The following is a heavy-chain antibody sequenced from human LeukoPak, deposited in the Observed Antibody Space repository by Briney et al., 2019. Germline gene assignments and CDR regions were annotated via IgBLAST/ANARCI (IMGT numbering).Heavy chain of an antibody. CDR3: ARGGWDNWFDP. D-gene: IGHD1-26*01. V-gene: IGHV1-18*01. Sequence: ASVTVSCKASGGTFSSYAISWVRQAPGQGLEWMGWISAYNGNTYYSQRLQGRVTMTTDTSTSTAYMELRSLRSDDTALYYCARGGWDNWFDPWGQGTLVTVSS. CDR2: ISAYNGNT. CDR1: GGTFSSYA. J-gene: IGHJ5*02.